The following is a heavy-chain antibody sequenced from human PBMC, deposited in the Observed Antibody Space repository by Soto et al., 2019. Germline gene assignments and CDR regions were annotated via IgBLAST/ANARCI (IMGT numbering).Heavy chain of an antibody. CDR3: ARHHVRGRTIAGAAEF. V-gene: IGHV4-34*01. J-gene: IGHJ4*02. CDR2: INHSGNT. D-gene: IGHD6-13*01. Sequence: SETLSLTCAVYGGSLSGYYWSWIRQPPGKGLEWIGEINHSGNTNYNPSLKSRVTISVDTSKNQLFLNLSSVTAADTAMYYCARHHVRGRTIAGAAEFWGQGTLVTVSS. CDR1: GGSLSGYY.